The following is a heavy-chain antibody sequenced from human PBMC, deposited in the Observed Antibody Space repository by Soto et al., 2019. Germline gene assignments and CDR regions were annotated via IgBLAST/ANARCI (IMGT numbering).Heavy chain of an antibody. CDR2: ISGSGGST. Sequence: GGSLRLSCAASGFTFSSYAMSWVRQAPGKGLEWVSAISGSGGSTYYADSVKGRFTISRDNSKNTLYLQMNSLRAEDTAVYYCAKGLWFGEFPTFYMDVWGKGTTVTVSS. V-gene: IGHV3-23*01. D-gene: IGHD3-10*01. CDR3: AKGLWFGEFPTFYMDV. J-gene: IGHJ6*03. CDR1: GFTFSSYA.